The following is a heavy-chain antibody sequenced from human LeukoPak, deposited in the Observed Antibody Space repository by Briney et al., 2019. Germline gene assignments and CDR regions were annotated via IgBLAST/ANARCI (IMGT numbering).Heavy chain of an antibody. CDR3: ARESLDRQLYPHYYYYYGMDV. J-gene: IGHJ6*02. D-gene: IGHD6-13*01. V-gene: IGHV1-46*01. CDR1: GYTFTSYY. Sequence: GASVKVSCKASGYTFTSYYMHWVRQAPGQGLEWMGIINPSGGSTSYAQKFQGRVTMTRDTSTSTVYMELSSLRSEDTAVYYCARESLDRQLYPHYYYYYGMDVWGQGTTVTVSS. CDR2: INPSGGST.